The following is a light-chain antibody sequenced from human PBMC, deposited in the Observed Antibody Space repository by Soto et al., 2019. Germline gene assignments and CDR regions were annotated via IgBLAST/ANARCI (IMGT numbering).Light chain of an antibody. V-gene: IGLV2-14*01. J-gene: IGLJ2*01. Sequence: QSALTQPASVSGAPGQPITISCTGTSSDVGGYNFVSWYHQHPGKAPKLMISEVSNRPSGVSDRFSGSKSGNTASLTISGLQSEYEADYYCSSYTSSSAYVVFGGGTKVTVL. CDR1: SSDVGGYNF. CDR2: EVS. CDR3: SSYTSSSAYVV.